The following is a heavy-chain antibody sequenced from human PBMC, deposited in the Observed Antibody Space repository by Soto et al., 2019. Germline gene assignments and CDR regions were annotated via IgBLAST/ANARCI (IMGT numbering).Heavy chain of an antibody. CDR2: ISSSSSYT. CDR3: ARDRGAVAFDY. CDR1: GFTFSDYY. J-gene: IGHJ4*02. D-gene: IGHD6-19*01. Sequence: PGGSPRLSCAASGFTFSDYYMSWIRQAPGKGLEWVSYISSSSSYTNYADSVKGRFTISRDNAKNSLYLQMNSLRAEDTAVYYCARDRGAVAFDYWGQGTLVTVSS. V-gene: IGHV3-11*06.